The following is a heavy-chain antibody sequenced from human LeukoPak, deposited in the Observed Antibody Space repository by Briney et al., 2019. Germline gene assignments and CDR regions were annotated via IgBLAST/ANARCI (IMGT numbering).Heavy chain of an antibody. CDR3: ARASIWFGELGYFDY. Sequence: SETLSLTCTVSGGSISSGSYYWSWIRQPAGTGLEWIGRIYTSGSTNYNPSLKSRVTISVDTSKNQFSLKLSSVTAADTAVYYCARASIWFGELGYFDYWGQGTLVTVSS. CDR1: GGSISSGSYY. V-gene: IGHV4-61*02. D-gene: IGHD3-10*01. CDR2: IYTSGST. J-gene: IGHJ4*02.